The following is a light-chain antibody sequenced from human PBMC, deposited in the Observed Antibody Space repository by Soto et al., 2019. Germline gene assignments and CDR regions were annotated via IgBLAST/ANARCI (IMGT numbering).Light chain of an antibody. CDR2: GAS. J-gene: IGKJ2*01. CDR3: QQDDSSPVT. Sequence: IVLTQSPGTLSLSPGERATLSCGASQTVSASYLAWYQQKPGQAPRLLIYGASRRATGIPDRFSAGGSGTDFTLTISRLEPEDFAVYYCQQDDSSPVTFGQGTKVEIK. V-gene: IGKV3-20*01. CDR1: QTVSASY.